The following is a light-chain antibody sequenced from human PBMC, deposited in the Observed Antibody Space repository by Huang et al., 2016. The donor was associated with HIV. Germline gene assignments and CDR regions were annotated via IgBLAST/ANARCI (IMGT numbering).Light chain of an antibody. CDR3: QQYNKWPYT. Sequence: ELLMTQSPATLSVSPGDRVSLSCRAGESIGSDLAWYQQRPGQAPRLLISGTSTRASGVPARFSGGGAGTDFTLTITSLQSEDFVIYYCQQYNKWPYTFGLGTKLEIK. CDR2: GTS. V-gene: IGKV3-15*01. CDR1: ESIGSD. J-gene: IGKJ2*01.